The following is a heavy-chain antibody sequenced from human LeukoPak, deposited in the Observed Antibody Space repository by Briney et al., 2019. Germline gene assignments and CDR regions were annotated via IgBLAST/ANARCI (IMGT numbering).Heavy chain of an antibody. CDR1: GFTFSNCA. CDR2: IRYDGSNK. Sequence: GGSLRLSCAASGFTFSNCAMHWVRQAPGKGLEWVAFIRYDGSNKYYADSVKGRFTISRDNSKNTLYLQMNSLRAEDAAVYYCAKDTRGDYGWDFDYWGQGTLVTVSS. CDR3: AKDTRGDYGWDFDY. V-gene: IGHV3-30*02. D-gene: IGHD3-10*01. J-gene: IGHJ4*02.